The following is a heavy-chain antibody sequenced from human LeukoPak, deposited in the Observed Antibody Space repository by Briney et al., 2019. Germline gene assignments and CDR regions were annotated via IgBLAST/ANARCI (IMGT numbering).Heavy chain of an antibody. Sequence: SETLSLTSTVPGGSIRSSSYYWGWIRQPPGKGLEWIGSIYYSGSTYYNPSLKSRVTISVDTSKNQFSLNLNSVTAADTAVYYCARQRWGDYGRVDYWGQGTLVTVSS. CDR1: GGSIRSSSYY. CDR2: IYYSGST. J-gene: IGHJ4*02. D-gene: IGHD4/OR15-4a*01. CDR3: ARQRWGDYGRVDY. V-gene: IGHV4-39*01.